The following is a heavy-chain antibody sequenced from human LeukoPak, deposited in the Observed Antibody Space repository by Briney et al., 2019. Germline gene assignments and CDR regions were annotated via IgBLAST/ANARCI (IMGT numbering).Heavy chain of an antibody. CDR2: IYYSGST. D-gene: IGHD6-19*01. CDR3: ARGQWPLYYFDY. V-gene: IGHV4-59*01. J-gene: IGHJ4*02. CDR1: GGSISSYY. Sequence: SETLSLTCTVSGGSISSYYWSWIRQPPGKGLEWIGYIYYSGSTNYNPSLKSRVTISVDTSKNQFSPKLSSVTAADTAVYYCARGQWPLYYFDYWGQGTLVTVSS.